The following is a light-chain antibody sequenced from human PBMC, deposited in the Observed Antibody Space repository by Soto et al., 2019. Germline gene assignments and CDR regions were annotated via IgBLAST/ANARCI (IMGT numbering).Light chain of an antibody. V-gene: IGLV2-14*01. J-gene: IGLJ2*01. CDR3: SSYTSTTSYVI. CDR1: TSDIGAYNY. CDR2: EVN. Sequence: QLVLTQPASVSGSPGQSITISCAGTTSDIGAYNYVSWYQQPPDKAPKLIIYEVNNRPSGVSDRFSGSKSGNTASLTISGLQADDEADYYCSSYTSTTSYVIFGGGTKLTVL.